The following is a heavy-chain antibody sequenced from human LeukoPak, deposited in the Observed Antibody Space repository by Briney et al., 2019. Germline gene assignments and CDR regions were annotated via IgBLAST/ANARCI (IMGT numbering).Heavy chain of an antibody. Sequence: GRSLRLSCAASGFTFSSYGMHWVRQAPGKGLEWVAVISYDGSNKYYADSVKGRFTISRDNSKNTLYLQMNSLRAEDTAVYYCAVQWLPDPPSFDYWGQGTLVTVSS. J-gene: IGHJ4*02. D-gene: IGHD5-12*01. CDR3: AVQWLPDPPSFDY. CDR2: ISYDGSNK. CDR1: GFTFSSYG. V-gene: IGHV3-30*03.